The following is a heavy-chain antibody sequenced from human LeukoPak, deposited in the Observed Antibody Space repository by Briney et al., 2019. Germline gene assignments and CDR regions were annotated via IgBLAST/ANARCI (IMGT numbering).Heavy chain of an antibody. CDR1: GFTFSSYS. V-gene: IGHV3-21*01. Sequence: GGSLRLSCAASGFTFSSYSMNWVRQAPGKGLEWVSSISSSSSYIYYAGSVKGRFTISRDNAKNSLYLQMNSLRAEDTAVYYCARSYSSSWYYFDYWGQGTLVTVSS. CDR3: ARSYSSSWYYFDY. CDR2: ISSSSSYI. J-gene: IGHJ4*02. D-gene: IGHD6-13*01.